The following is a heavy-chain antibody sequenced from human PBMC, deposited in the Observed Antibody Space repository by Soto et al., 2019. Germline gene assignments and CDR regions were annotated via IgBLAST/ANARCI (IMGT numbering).Heavy chain of an antibody. V-gene: IGHV6-1*01. J-gene: IGHJ6*03. CDR3: AGTTSLQWYYMDV. D-gene: IGHD1-7*01. CDR1: GDSVSSNSAA. CDR2: TYYRSRWYN. Sequence: QVQLQQSGPGLVKPSQTLSLTCAISGDSVSSNSAAWNWIRRSPSGGLEWLGRTYYRSRWYNDYAVSVRSRITINPDTSQNMCSLHLNSVTPEDTAVYYCAGTTSLQWYYMDVWGKGTTVTVSS.